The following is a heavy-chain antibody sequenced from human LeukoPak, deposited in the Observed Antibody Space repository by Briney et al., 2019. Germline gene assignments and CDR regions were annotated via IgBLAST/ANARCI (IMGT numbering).Heavy chain of an antibody. J-gene: IGHJ4*02. CDR3: AREVETSSSGSYFDY. CDR2: ISAYNGNT. D-gene: IGHD1-26*01. V-gene: IGHV1-18*01. Sequence: ASVKVSCKASGYTFTSYGISWVRQAPGQGLEWMGWISAYNGNTNYAQKLQGRVTMTTDTSTSTAYMELRSLRSDDTVVYYCAREVETSSSGSYFDYWGQGTLVTVSS. CDR1: GYTFTSYG.